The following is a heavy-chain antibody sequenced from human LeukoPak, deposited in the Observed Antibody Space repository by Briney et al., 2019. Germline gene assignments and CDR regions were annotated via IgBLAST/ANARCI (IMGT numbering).Heavy chain of an antibody. J-gene: IGHJ3*02. CDR2: YTENT. D-gene: IGHD3-22*01. CDR3: ARQLSYSGRSGYNAFDI. V-gene: IGHV4-59*08. Sequence: YTENTNYNPSLKSRLTISVDTSKNQFSLKLSSVTAADTAVYFCARQLSYSGRSGYNAFDIWGQGTMVTVSS.